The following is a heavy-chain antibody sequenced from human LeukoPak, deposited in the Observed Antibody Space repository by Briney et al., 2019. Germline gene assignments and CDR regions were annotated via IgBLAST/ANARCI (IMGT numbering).Heavy chain of an antibody. J-gene: IGHJ4*02. CDR3: ARQRQHYDSSAVVEEIDY. V-gene: IGHV3-23*01. CDR1: GFTFSSAA. CDR2: INSSGGRT. Sequence: PGGSLRLSCTTSGFTFSSAAMSWVRQAPGKGLECVSDINSSGGRTYYADSVKGRFTISRDNSKNTLELQMNILRAEDTAVYYCARQRQHYDSSAVVEEIDYWGQGTLVTVSS. D-gene: IGHD3-22*01.